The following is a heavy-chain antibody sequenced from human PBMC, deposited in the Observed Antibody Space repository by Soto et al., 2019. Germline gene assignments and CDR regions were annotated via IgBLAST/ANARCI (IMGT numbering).Heavy chain of an antibody. D-gene: IGHD2-15*01. CDR2: INSDGSST. V-gene: IGHV3-74*01. Sequence: PGGSLRLSCAASGFTFSSYWMHWVRQAPGKGLVWVSRINSDGSSTSYADSVKGRFTISRDNAKNTLYLQMNSLRAEDTAVYYCARFLGYCSGGSCNNWFDPWGQGTLVTVSS. CDR1: GFTFSSYW. J-gene: IGHJ5*02. CDR3: ARFLGYCSGGSCNNWFDP.